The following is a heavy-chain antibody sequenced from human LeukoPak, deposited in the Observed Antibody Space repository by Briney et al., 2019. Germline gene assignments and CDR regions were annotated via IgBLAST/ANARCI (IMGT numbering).Heavy chain of an antibody. CDR2: IYYSGST. V-gene: IGHV4-59*01. CDR3: ARVVVYYFDY. CDR1: GGSISSYY. J-gene: IGHJ4*02. Sequence: SETLSLTCTVSGGSISSYYWSWIRQPPRAGLEWIGYIYYSGSTNYNPSLTIRVTITVDTSKNQFSLKLSSVTAADTAVYYCARVVVYYFDYWGQGTLVTVSS. D-gene: IGHD2-15*01.